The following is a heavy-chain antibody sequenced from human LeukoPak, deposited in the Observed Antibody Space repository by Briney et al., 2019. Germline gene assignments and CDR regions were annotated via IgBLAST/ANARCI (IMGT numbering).Heavy chain of an antibody. D-gene: IGHD6-13*01. J-gene: IGHJ4*02. V-gene: IGHV3-30*02. CDR1: GLTFSSYN. CDR3: AKDREVLYGIAAPLFDY. Sequence: AGGSLRLSCAASGLTFSSYNMNWVRQAPGKGLEWVAFIRYDGSNKYYADSVRGRFTISRDNSKNTLYLQMNSLRAEDTAVYYCAKDREVLYGIAAPLFDYWGQGTLVTVSS. CDR2: IRYDGSNK.